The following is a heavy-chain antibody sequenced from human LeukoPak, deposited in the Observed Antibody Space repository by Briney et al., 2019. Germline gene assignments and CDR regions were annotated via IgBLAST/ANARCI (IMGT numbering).Heavy chain of an antibody. D-gene: IGHD4/OR15-4a*01. Sequence: SVKVSCKASGGTFSSYAISWVRQAPGQGLEWMGGIIPIFGTANYAQKFQGRVTITADESTSTAYMELSSLRSEDTAVYYCARGPIATEGPRRPNYFDPWGQGTLVTVSS. V-gene: IGHV1-69*13. CDR1: GGTFSSYA. CDR3: ARGPIATEGPRRPNYFDP. CDR2: IIPIFGTA. J-gene: IGHJ5*02.